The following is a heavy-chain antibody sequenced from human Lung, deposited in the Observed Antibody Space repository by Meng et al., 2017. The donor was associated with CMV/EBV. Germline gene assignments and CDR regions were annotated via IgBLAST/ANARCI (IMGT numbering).Heavy chain of an antibody. CDR3: AREAATVSYR. D-gene: IGHD3-9*01. Sequence: GGSLRLSCTVSGFTFSDYYMNWIRQAPGKGLQWVSYISSSGRTAHYADSVKGRFTISRDNAKNSLFLQMNSLSAEDTAVYYCAREAATVSYRWGQGPLVTVSS. V-gene: IGHV3-11*01. CDR1: GFTFSDYY. CDR2: ISSSGRTA. J-gene: IGHJ4*02.